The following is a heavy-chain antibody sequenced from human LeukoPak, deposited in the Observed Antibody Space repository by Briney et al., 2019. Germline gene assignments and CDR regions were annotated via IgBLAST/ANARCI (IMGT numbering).Heavy chain of an antibody. CDR3: ARDGGDYGGNSWYFDL. V-gene: IGHV1-69*13. D-gene: IGHD4-23*01. CDR1: GGTFSSYA. CDR2: IIPIFGTA. Sequence: ASVKVSCKASGGTFSSYAISWVRQAPGQGLEWMGGIIPIFGTANYAQKFQGRVTITADESTSTAYMELSSLRSEDTAVYYCARDGGDYGGNSWYFDLWGRDTLVTVSS. J-gene: IGHJ2*01.